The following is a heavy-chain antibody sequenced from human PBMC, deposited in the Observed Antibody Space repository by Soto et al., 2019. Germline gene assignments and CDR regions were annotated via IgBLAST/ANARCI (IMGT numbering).Heavy chain of an antibody. Sequence: QEQLVQSGAEVKRPGTSVKVSCKASGGTFRTFPISWVRQAPGQGLEWMGGIIPILGTANYAQKFQGRVTIIADESTRTAYMELLNLRSEDTAVYYCARDPGLANLIKVTPGNSRGSGFGMDVWGQGTTVIVSS. V-gene: IGHV1-69*01. J-gene: IGHJ6*02. CDR1: GGTFRTFP. CDR2: IIPILGTA. CDR3: ARDPGLANLIKVTPGNSRGSGFGMDV. D-gene: IGHD3-16*01.